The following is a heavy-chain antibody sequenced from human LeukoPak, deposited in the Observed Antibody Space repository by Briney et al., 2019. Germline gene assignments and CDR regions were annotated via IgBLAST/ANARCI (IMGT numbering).Heavy chain of an antibody. V-gene: IGHV3-15*01. D-gene: IGHD6-19*01. CDR2: IKSKTDGGTT. CDR3: TTGSGWYYYFDY. CDR1: GFTFSNAW. Sequence: PGGSLRLSCAASGFTFSNAWMSWVRQAPGKGLEWVGRIKSKTDGGTTDYAAPVKGRFTISRDDSKNTLYLQMNSLKTEDTAVYYCTTGSGWYYYFDYWGQGTLVTVSS. J-gene: IGHJ4*02.